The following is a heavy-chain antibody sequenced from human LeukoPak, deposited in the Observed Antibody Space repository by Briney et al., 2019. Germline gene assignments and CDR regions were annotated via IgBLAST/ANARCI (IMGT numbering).Heavy chain of an antibody. CDR1: GFTFSSYS. V-gene: IGHV3-21*01. D-gene: IGHD3-22*01. J-gene: IGHJ4*02. Sequence: GGSLTLSCAASGFTFSSYSMNWVRQAPGKGLEWVSSISSSSSYIYYADSVKGRFTISRYNAKNSLYLQMNSLRAEDTAVYYCAASSGSDYWGQGTLVTVSS. CDR2: ISSSSSYI. CDR3: AASSGSDY.